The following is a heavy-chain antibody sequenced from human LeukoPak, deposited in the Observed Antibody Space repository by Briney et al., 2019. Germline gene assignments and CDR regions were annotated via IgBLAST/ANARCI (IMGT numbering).Heavy chain of an antibody. CDR2: ISSSAATI. CDR1: GFTFSDYY. CDR3: ARGIYGSGSRSFDY. D-gene: IGHD3-10*01. J-gene: IGHJ4*02. V-gene: IGHV3-11*01. Sequence: GGSLRLSCAASGFTFSDYYMSWIRQAPGKGLEWISYISSSAATIYYADSVKGRFTISRDSAKNSVYLQMNSLRAEDTAVYYCARGIYGSGSRSFDYWGQGTLVTVSS.